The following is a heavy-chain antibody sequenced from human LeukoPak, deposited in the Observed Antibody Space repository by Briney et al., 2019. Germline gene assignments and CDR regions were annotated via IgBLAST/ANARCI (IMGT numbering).Heavy chain of an antibody. CDR2: ISSSSSYI. D-gene: IGHD2-21*02. CDR1: GFTFSTYS. V-gene: IGHV3-21*01. Sequence: GGSLRLSCAASGFTFSTYSMNWVRQAPGKGLEWVSSISSSSSYIYYADSVKGRFTISRDNAKNSLYLQMNSLRAEDTAVYYCAREPDIVVVTAIQGDYWGQGTLVTVSS. CDR3: AREPDIVVVTAIQGDY. J-gene: IGHJ4*02.